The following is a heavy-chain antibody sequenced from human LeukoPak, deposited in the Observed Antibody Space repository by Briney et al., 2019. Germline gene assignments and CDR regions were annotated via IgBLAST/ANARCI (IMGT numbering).Heavy chain of an antibody. V-gene: IGHV3-30*02. CDR2: IRYDGSNK. D-gene: IGHD3-10*01. J-gene: IGHJ4*02. Sequence: GGSLRLSCAASGFTFSSYGMHWVRQAPGKGLEWVAFIRYDGSNKYYADSVKGRFTISRDNSKNTLYLQMNSLRAEDTAVYYCATSDSSLLWFGELSHFDYWGQGTLVTVSS. CDR1: GFTFSSYG. CDR3: ATSDSSLLWFGELSHFDY.